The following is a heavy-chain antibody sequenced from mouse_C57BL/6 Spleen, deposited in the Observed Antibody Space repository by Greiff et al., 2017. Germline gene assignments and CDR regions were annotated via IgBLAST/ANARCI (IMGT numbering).Heavy chain of an antibody. CDR3: ARSTMIHYYAMDY. CDR1: GFSLTSYA. V-gene: IGHV2-9-1*01. CDR2: IWTGGGT. J-gene: IGHJ4*01. D-gene: IGHD2-4*01. Sequence: VKLQESGPGLVAPSQSLSITCTVSGFSLTSYAISWVRQPPGKGLEWLGVIWTGGGTNYNSALKSRLSISKDNSKSQVFLKMNSLQTDDTARYYCARSTMIHYYAMDYWGQGTSVTVSS.